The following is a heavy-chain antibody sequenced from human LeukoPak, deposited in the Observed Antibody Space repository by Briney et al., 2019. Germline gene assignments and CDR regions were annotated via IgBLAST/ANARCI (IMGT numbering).Heavy chain of an antibody. J-gene: IGHJ4*02. CDR3: ARDGYSSSWYASGGVDY. V-gene: IGHV7-4-1*02. CDR2: INTNTGNP. Sequence: ASVKVSCKASGYTFTSYAMNWVRQAPGQGLEWMGWINTNTGNPTYAQGFTGRFVFSLDTSVSTAYLQISSLKAEDTAVYYCARDGYSSSWYASGGVDYWGQGTLVTVSS. D-gene: IGHD6-13*01. CDR1: GYTFTSYA.